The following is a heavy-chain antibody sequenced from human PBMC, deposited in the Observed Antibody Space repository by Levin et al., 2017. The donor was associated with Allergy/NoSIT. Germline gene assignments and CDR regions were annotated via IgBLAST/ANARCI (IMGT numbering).Heavy chain of an antibody. CDR3: DRGGSSSWYAWFDP. CDR2: INPSRGST. D-gene: IGHD6-13*01. V-gene: IGHV1-46*03. J-gene: IGHJ5*02. CDR1: GYTFISYF. Sequence: GESLKISCKASGYTFISYFIHWVRPAPGQGLEWVGIINPSRGSTTYAQKFQGRVTMNRDTSTSTVYMELSSLRSEDAAVYYWDRGGSSSWYAWFDPWSQGTLVAVSS.